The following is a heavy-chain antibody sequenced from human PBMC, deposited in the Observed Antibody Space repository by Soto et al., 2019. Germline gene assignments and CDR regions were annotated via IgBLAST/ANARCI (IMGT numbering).Heavy chain of an antibody. D-gene: IGHD3-3*02. Sequence: QVHLQESGPGLVKPSETLSLTCTVSGDSVRSGSSYWNWIRQPPGKGLEWIGYILSSGSTRYNPSLKSRVTMSVDTSKSQFSLQLRSVTGADTAVYYCASHISAAFDFWGQGTLVTVSS. CDR3: ASHISAAFDF. V-gene: IGHV4-61*01. CDR2: ILSSGST. J-gene: IGHJ4*02. CDR1: GDSVRSGSSY.